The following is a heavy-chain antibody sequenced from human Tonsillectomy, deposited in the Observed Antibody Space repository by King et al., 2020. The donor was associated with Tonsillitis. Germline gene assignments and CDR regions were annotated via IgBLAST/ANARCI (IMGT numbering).Heavy chain of an antibody. CDR2: MYYSGST. Sequence: QLQESGPGLVKPSETLSLTCTVSGDSVSTGSYYWSWIRQPPGKGLEWIGYMYYSGSTNYNPSLKSRVTISVDTSKNQFSLKLSSVTAADTAVYYWAGGIAVAGGHAFDIWGQGTMVTVSS. D-gene: IGHD6-19*01. CDR1: GDSVSTGSYY. V-gene: IGHV4-61*01. CDR3: AGGIAVAGGHAFDI. J-gene: IGHJ3*02.